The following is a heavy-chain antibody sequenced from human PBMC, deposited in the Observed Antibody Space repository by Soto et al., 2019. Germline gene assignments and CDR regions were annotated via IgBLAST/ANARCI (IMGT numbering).Heavy chain of an antibody. V-gene: IGHV3-48*03. CDR3: ARRLYXDFWSGLPLPYYYGMDV. CDR1: GFTFSSYE. Sequence: GGSLRLSCAASGFTFSSYEMNWVRQAPGKGLEWVSYISSSGSTIYYADSVKGRFTISRDNAKNSLYLQMNSLRAEDTAVYYCARRLYXDFWSGLPLPYYYGMDVWGQGTTVTVSS. CDR2: ISSSGSTI. D-gene: IGHD3-3*01. J-gene: IGHJ6*01.